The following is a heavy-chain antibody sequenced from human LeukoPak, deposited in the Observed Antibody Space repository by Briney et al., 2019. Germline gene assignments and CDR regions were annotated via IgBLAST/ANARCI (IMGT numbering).Heavy chain of an antibody. J-gene: IGHJ4*02. CDR3: ARAIISLDY. Sequence: PSETLSLTCAVYGGSFSGYYWSWIRQPPGKGLEWIGEINHSGRPNYNPSLKSRVTISVDTSKNQFSLKLTSVTAADTAVYYCARAIISLDYWGQGTLVTVSA. CDR1: GGSFSGYY. D-gene: IGHD3-3*02. V-gene: IGHV4-34*01. CDR2: INHSGRP.